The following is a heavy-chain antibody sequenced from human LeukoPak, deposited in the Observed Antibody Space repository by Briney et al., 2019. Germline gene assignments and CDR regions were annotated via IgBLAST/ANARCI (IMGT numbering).Heavy chain of an antibody. D-gene: IGHD3-22*01. Sequence: ASVKVSCKVFGYIFTEISMHWVRQAPGKGLEWMGGFDPEDGDTIYAQSFQGRVTVTEDTSTDTAYMEVSSLRSEDTAVYYCATPLRRDSSGYYYDAFDVWGQGTMVIVSS. V-gene: IGHV1-24*01. CDR3: ATPLRRDSSGYYYDAFDV. CDR2: FDPEDGDT. J-gene: IGHJ3*01. CDR1: GYIFTEIS.